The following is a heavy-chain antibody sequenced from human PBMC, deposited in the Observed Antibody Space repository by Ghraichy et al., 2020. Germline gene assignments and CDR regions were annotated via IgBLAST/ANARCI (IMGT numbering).Heavy chain of an antibody. CDR3: ANIEWLQN. D-gene: IGHD3-3*01. V-gene: IGHV3-53*01. Sequence: GSLRLSCAASGFTISHNYMSWVRQAPGKGLEWVSILSDDGATAYTESVRGRFTTSRDNSKNTLYPQMNSLRVEDTAVYYCANIEWLQNCGLGTLVTVSS. CDR1: GFTISHNY. CDR2: LSDDGAT. J-gene: IGHJ4*02.